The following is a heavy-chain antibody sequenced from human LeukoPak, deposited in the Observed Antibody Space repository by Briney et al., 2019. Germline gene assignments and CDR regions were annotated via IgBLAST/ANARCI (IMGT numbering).Heavy chain of an antibody. Sequence: GRSLRLSCAASGFTFSSYGMHWVRQAPGKGLEWVAVIWYDGSNKYYADSVKGRFTISRDNSKNRLYLQMNSLRAEDTAVYYCAVTPIVVVMSFDYWGQGTLVTVSS. D-gene: IGHD3-22*01. CDR3: AVTPIVVVMSFDY. CDR1: GFTFSSYG. J-gene: IGHJ4*02. V-gene: IGHV3-33*01. CDR2: IWYDGSNK.